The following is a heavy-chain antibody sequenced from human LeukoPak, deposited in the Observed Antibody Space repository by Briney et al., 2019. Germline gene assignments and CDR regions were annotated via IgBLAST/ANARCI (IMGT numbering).Heavy chain of an antibody. CDR1: GFIFRNYA. Sequence: GGSLRLSCAASGFIFRNYAMSWVRQAPRKGLERVSGISGSGGDTDYADSVKGRFTISRDNSKNTLHLQMSSLRAEDTAVYYCARAVFRGSFYFDYWGQGSLVTVSS. J-gene: IGHJ4*02. D-gene: IGHD6-19*01. V-gene: IGHV3-23*01. CDR2: ISGSGGDT. CDR3: ARAVFRGSFYFDY.